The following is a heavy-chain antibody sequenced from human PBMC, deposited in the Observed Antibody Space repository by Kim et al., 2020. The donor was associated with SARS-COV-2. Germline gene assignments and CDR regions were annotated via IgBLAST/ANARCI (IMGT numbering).Heavy chain of an antibody. CDR3: ARGLWFGELPYYGMDV. D-gene: IGHD3-10*01. J-gene: IGHJ6*02. CDR2: INPSGGST. Sequence: ASVKVSCKASGYTFTSYYMHWVRQAPGQGLEWMGIINPSGGSTSYAQKFQGRVTMTRDTSTSTVYMELSSLRSEDTAGYYCARGLWFGELPYYGMDVWCQGTTVTVSS. V-gene: IGHV1-46*01. CDR1: GYTFTSYY.